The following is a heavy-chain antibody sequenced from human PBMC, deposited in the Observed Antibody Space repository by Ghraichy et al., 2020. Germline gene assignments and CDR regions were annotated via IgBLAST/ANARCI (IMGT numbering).Heavy chain of an antibody. D-gene: IGHD6-13*01. V-gene: IGHV4-34*01. Sequence: LSLTCAVYGGSFSGYYWSWIRQPPGKGLEWIGEINHSGSTNYNPSLKSRVTISVDTSKNQFSLKLSSVTAADTAVYYCATYSSSWNYWGQGTPVTVSS. J-gene: IGHJ4*02. CDR2: INHSGST. CDR3: ATYSSSWNY. CDR1: GGSFSGYY.